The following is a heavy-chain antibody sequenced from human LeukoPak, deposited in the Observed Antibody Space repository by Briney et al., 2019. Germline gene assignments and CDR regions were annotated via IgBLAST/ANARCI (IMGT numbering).Heavy chain of an antibody. CDR2: IFPGDSDT. CDR1: GYSFTSYW. CDR3: ARVRGSGGFVIDY. Sequence: GESLKISCKDSGYSFTSYWIGWVRQMSGKGLEWMGIIFPGDSDTRYSPSFQGQVTISADKSISTAYLQWSSLKASDTAMYYCARVRGSGGFVIDYWGQGTLVTVSS. J-gene: IGHJ4*02. V-gene: IGHV5-51*01. D-gene: IGHD6-19*01.